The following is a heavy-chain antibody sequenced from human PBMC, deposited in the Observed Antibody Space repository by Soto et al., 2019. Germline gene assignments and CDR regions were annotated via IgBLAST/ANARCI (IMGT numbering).Heavy chain of an antibody. CDR1: GFTFGSYG. CDR2: IWYDGSNK. Sequence: QVQLVESGGGVVQPGRSLRLSCAASGFTFGSYGMHWVRQAPGKGLEWVAVIWYDGSNKYYADSVKGRFTISRDNSKNTLYLQMNSLRAEDTAVYYCARDIYCSGGSCSYSGPYHYYGMDVWGQGTTVTVSS. D-gene: IGHD2-15*01. J-gene: IGHJ6*02. V-gene: IGHV3-33*01. CDR3: ARDIYCSGGSCSYSGPYHYYGMDV.